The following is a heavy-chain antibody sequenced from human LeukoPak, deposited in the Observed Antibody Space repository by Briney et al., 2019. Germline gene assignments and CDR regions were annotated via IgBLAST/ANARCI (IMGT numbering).Heavy chain of an antibody. V-gene: IGHV4-39*01. CDR3: ARLQYYYDSNGYYSLYYFDY. J-gene: IGHJ4*02. D-gene: IGHD3-22*01. CDR2: IYYSGST. Sequence: SSETLYLTCTVSGDSISSSSYYWGWIRQPPGKGLEWIGNIYYSGSTYYTPSLRSRLTISLDTSKNQFSLTLSSVTAADTAVYYCARLQYYYDSNGYYSLYYFDYWGQGTVVTVSS. CDR1: GDSISSSSYY.